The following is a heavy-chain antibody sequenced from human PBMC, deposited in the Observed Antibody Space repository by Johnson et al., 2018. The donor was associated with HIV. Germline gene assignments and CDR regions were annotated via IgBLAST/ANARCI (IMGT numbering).Heavy chain of an antibody. CDR1: GFTFSGSW. CDR2: MNQDGSEK. V-gene: IGHV3-7*01. CDR3: ARGPWSDAFDI. D-gene: IGHD3-3*01. J-gene: IGHJ3*02. Sequence: DVQVVESGGGLVQPGGSLRLSCAASGFTFSGSWMTWVRQAPGKGLEWVANMNQDGSEKHFVDSVKGRFTISRDNAKKSLYLEMNSLRFEDTAVYYCARGPWSDAFDIWGQGTMVTVSP.